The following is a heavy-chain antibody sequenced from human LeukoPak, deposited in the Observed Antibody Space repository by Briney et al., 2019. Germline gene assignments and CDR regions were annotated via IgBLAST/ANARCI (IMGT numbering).Heavy chain of an antibody. J-gene: IGHJ4*02. D-gene: IGHD6-13*01. CDR1: GFTFSSYS. CDR3: AKDTGSSSWYYFDY. CDR2: ISSSSGITI. Sequence: PGGSLRLSCAASGFTFSSYSMNWVRQAPGKGLEWVSYISSSSGITIYYADSVKGRFTISRDNAKNSLYLQMNSLRAEDTAVYYCAKDTGSSSWYYFDYWGQGTLVTVSS. V-gene: IGHV3-48*01.